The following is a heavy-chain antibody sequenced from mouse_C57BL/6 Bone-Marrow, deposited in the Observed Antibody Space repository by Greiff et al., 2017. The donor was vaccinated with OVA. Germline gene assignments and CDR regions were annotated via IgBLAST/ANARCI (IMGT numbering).Heavy chain of an antibody. CDR3: DGYYY. V-gene: IGHV14-4*01. CDR1: GINIKDDY. D-gene: IGHD2-3*01. J-gene: IGHJ2*01. Sequence: GQRQGSGAELVRPGGSVKLSCTASGINIKDDYMHWVKQRPEQGLEWIGWIDPENGDTEYASKFQGKATITVDTSSNTAYLQLSSLTSEDTAVYYCDGYYYWGQGTTLTVSS. CDR2: IDPENGDT.